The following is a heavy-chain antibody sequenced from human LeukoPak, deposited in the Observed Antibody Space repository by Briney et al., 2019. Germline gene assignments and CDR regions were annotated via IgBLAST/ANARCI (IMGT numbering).Heavy chain of an antibody. D-gene: IGHD3-3*01. J-gene: IGHJ4*02. CDR3: ARKGLRPLEWLSEYFFDY. Sequence: SETLSLTCTVSGGSISSGSYYWSWIRQPAGTGLEWIGRIYSSGSTNHNPSLKSRVTISVDTSKNQFTLKVRSVTAADTGVYFCARKGLRPLEWLSEYFFDYWGQGTLVSVAS. CDR1: GGSISSGSYY. V-gene: IGHV4-61*02. CDR2: IYSSGST.